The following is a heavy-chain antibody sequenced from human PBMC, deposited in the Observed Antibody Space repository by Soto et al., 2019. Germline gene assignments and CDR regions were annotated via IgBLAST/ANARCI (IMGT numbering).Heavy chain of an antibody. CDR1: GYSFTSYW. D-gene: IGHD6-13*01. J-gene: IGHJ4*02. CDR3: ARLQAAAGDDDLTFDY. CDR2: IDPSDSYT. V-gene: IGHV5-10-1*01. Sequence: EVQLVQSGAEVKKPGESLRISCKGSGYSFTSYWISWVRQMPGKGLEWMGRIDPSDSYTNYSPSFQGHVTISADKSISSAYRQWSSLKASDTAMYYCARLQAAAGDDDLTFDYWGQGTLVTVSS.